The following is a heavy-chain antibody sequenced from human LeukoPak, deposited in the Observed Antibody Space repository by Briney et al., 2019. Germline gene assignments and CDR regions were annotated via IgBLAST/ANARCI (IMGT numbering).Heavy chain of an antibody. CDR3: AREKSYYDSSGYCDY. CDR2: IIPILGTA. Sequence: SVKVSCKASGGTFSSYAISWVRQAPGQGLEWMGGIIPILGTANYAQKFQGSVTITADESTSTAYMELSSLRSEDTAVYYCAREKSYYDSSGYCDYWGQGTLVTVSS. CDR1: GGTFSSYA. J-gene: IGHJ4*02. V-gene: IGHV1-69*13. D-gene: IGHD3-22*01.